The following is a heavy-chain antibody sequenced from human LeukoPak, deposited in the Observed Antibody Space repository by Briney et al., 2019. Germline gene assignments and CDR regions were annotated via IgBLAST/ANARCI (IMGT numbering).Heavy chain of an antibody. D-gene: IGHD4-17*01. Sequence: SVKVSCKASRGTFSSYAISWVRQAPGQGLEWMGGIIPIFGTANYAQKFQGRVTITTDESTSTAYMELSSLRSEDTAVYYCARVHDYGDYDYWGQGTLVTVSS. CDR1: RGTFSSYA. J-gene: IGHJ4*02. CDR3: ARVHDYGDYDY. V-gene: IGHV1-69*05. CDR2: IIPIFGTA.